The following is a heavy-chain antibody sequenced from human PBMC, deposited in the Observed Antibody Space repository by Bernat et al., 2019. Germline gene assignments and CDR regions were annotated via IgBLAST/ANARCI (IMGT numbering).Heavy chain of an antibody. CDR1: SVSNAW. CDR2: INSKTAGGTT. D-gene: IGHD3-3*01. V-gene: IGHV3-15*07. Sequence: SVSNAWMNWVRQSPGKGLEWVGRINSKTAGGTTDYAAAVKGRFTISRDDSKNTLYLQMNSLKTEDTAVYYCTTVSHTYDSRCGYYRYYFDYWGQGTLVTVSS. J-gene: IGHJ4*02. CDR3: TTVSHTYDSRCGYYRYYFDY.